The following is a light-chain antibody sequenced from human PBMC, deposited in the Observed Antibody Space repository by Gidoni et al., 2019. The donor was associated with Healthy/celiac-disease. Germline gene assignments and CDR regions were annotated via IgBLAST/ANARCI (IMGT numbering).Light chain of an antibody. J-gene: IGKJ1*01. CDR1: QRVSSK. CDR2: VAS. Sequence: IVLTQSPATLSVSPGEIATLSFRASQRVSSKLAWYQQKPGKAPRLLIYVASTRATGIPARFSGSGSGTEFTLTISSLQSEDFAVYYCQQYNNWPRWTFGQGTKVEIK. V-gene: IGKV3-15*01. CDR3: QQYNNWPRWT.